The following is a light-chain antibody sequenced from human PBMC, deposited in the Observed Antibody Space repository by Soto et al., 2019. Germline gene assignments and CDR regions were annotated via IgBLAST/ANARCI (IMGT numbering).Light chain of an antibody. V-gene: IGKV3-11*01. CDR2: DAS. J-gene: IGKJ5*01. Sequence: IGLTQYPATLSLSPGERATLSCRASQSVSSYLAWYQQKPGQAPRLLIYDASNRATGIPARFSGSGSGTDFTLTISSLEPEDFAVYYCQQRSNWPPITFGQGARLEI. CDR3: QQRSNWPPIT. CDR1: QSVSSY.